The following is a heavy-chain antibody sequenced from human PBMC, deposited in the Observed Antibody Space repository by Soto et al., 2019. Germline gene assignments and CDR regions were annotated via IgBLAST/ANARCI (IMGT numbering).Heavy chain of an antibody. V-gene: IGHV4-39*01. CDR1: GGSISSSSYY. CDR2: IYYSGST. Sequence: SETLSLTCTVSGGSISSSSYYWGWIRQPPGKGLEWIGSIYYSGSTYYNPSLKSRVTISVDTSKNQFSLKLSSVTAADTAVYYCASQLMVRGVIVPYYFDYWAREPWSPSPQ. J-gene: IGHJ4*02. CDR3: ASQLMVRGVIVPYYFDY. D-gene: IGHD3-10*01.